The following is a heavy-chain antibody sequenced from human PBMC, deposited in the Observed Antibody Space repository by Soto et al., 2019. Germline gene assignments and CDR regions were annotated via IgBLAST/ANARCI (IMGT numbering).Heavy chain of an antibody. Sequence: GASVKVSCKASGYTFTSYRISWVRQAPGQGLEWMGWISAYNGNTNYAQKLQGRVTMTTDTSTSTAYMELRSLRSDDTAVYYCARGIAVAGTSIPFFDYWGQGTLVTVSS. V-gene: IGHV1-18*01. J-gene: IGHJ4*02. CDR2: ISAYNGNT. CDR3: ARGIAVAGTSIPFFDY. D-gene: IGHD6-19*01. CDR1: GYTFTSYR.